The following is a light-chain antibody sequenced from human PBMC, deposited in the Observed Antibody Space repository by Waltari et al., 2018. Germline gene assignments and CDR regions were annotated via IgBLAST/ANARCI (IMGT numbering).Light chain of an antibody. V-gene: IGLV3-12*02. J-gene: IGLJ1*01. CDR2: SDR. Sequence: SFELTQPHSVSVATAQMARITCGGNNIGIQPVHWYQQKPGQDPVLVIHSDRNWPSGIPERFSGSNPGHTATLTISRIEAGDEADYYCQLWDSTSDHSVFGTGAKVTVL. CDR3: QLWDSTSDHSV. CDR1: NIGIQP.